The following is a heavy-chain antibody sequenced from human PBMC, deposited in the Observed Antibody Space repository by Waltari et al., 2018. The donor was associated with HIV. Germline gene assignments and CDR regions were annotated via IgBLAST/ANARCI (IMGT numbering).Heavy chain of an antibody. V-gene: IGHV3-48*03. CDR1: GFTFSSYE. CDR3: ARDWGSGSYR. Sequence: EVQLVESGGGLEQPGGSLRLSCAASGFTFSSYEMNWVRQAPGKGLEWVSYISSSGSTIYYADSVKGRFTISRDNAKNSLYLQMNSLRAEDTAVYYCARDWGSGSYRWGQGTLVTVSS. CDR2: ISSSGSTI. D-gene: IGHD3-10*01. J-gene: IGHJ4*02.